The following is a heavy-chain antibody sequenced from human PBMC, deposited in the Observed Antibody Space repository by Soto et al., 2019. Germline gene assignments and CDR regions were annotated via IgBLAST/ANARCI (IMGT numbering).Heavy chain of an antibody. J-gene: IGHJ4*01. Sequence: QVQLVQSGAEVKKPGASVKVSCKASGYTFTSYGISWVRQAPGQGLEWMGWISAYNGNTNYAQKLQGRVTMTTDTYQRKDYMELRSLRSDDTAVYYCEREISNTWNYGWYFDCWGQGTLVTVSS. V-gene: IGHV1-18*01. CDR3: EREISNTWNYGWYFDC. CDR2: ISAYNGNT. D-gene: IGHD1-7*01. CDR1: GYTFTSYG.